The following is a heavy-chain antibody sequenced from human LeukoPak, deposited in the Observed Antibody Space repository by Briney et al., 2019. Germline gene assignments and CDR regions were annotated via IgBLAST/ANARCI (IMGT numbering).Heavy chain of an antibody. J-gene: IGHJ6*03. CDR1: GGSISSYY. V-gene: IGHV4-4*09. CDR2: IYTSGST. CDR3: ARDRAARTEGTTYYYYYYMDV. Sequence: SETLSLTCTVSGGSISSYYWSWIRQPQGKGLEWIGYIYTSGSTNYHPSLKSRVTISVDTSKNQFSLKLSSVTAADTAVYYCARDRAARTEGTTYYYYYYMDVWGKGTTVTVSS. D-gene: IGHD6-6*01.